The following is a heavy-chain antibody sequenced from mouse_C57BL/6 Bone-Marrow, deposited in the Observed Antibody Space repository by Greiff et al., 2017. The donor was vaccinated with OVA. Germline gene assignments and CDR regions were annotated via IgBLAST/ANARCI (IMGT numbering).Heavy chain of an antibody. J-gene: IGHJ4*01. CDR2: IYPRSGNT. CDR1: GYTFTSYG. V-gene: IGHV1-81*01. CDR3: ARRNGSSYCYAMDY. D-gene: IGHD1-1*01. Sequence: VQLQQSGAELARPGASVKLSCKASGYTFTSYGISWVKQRTGQGLEWIGEIYPRSGNTYYNEKFKGKATLTADKSSSTAYMELRSLTSEDSAVYFCARRNGSSYCYAMDYWGQGTSVTVSS.